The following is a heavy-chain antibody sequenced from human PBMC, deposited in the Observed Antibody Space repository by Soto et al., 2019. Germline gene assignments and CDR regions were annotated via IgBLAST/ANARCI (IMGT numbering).Heavy chain of an antibody. V-gene: IGHV1-18*01. CDR3: ARQLPIAIYYYDMDV. D-gene: IGHD2-2*01. J-gene: IGHJ6*02. CDR1: GYTFTSYG. CDR2: ISAYNGNT. Sequence: ASVKVSFKASGYTFTSYGISWVRQAPGQGLEWMGWISAYNGNTNYAQKLQGRVTMTTDTSTSTAYMELRSLSFYDTAVYSGARQLPIAIYYYDMDVWGQGTTVTVSS.